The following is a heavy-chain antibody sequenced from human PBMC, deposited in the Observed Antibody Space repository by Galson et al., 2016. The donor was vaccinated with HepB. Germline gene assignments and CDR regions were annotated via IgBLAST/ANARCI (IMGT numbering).Heavy chain of an antibody. CDR2: ITPSKGAK. D-gene: IGHD3-16*02. Sequence: SVKVSCKASGYSFTSHDMHWLRQAPGQGLEWMGIITPSKGAKYSAQNFQGTLTMTRDTSTNTVYLEMSSLKSEGTAVYYCAREKANEHRCLDYWGQGTLVTVSS. V-gene: IGHV1-46*01. J-gene: IGHJ4*02. CDR1: GYSFTSHD. CDR3: AREKANEHRCLDY.